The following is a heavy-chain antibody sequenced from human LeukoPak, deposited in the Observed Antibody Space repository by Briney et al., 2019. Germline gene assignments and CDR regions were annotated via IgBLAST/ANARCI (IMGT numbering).Heavy chain of an antibody. CDR2: ISGSGGST. CDR1: GFTFSSYA. Sequence: PGGSLRLSCAASGFTFSSYAMSWVRQAPGKGLEWVSAISGSGGSTYYADSVKGRFTISRDNSKNTLYLQMNGLRAEDTAVYYCAKPLRTTVTTALDYWGQGTLVTVSS. CDR3: AKPLRTTVTTALDY. V-gene: IGHV3-23*01. D-gene: IGHD4-11*01. J-gene: IGHJ4*02.